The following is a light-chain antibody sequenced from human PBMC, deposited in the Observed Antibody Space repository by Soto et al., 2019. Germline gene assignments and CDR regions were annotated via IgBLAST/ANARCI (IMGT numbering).Light chain of an antibody. CDR2: AAS. J-gene: IGKJ1*01. CDR1: QGISSY. CDR3: LQDINYPWT. V-gene: IGKV1-8*01. Sequence: AIRMTQSPSSLSASTGDRVTITCRASQGISSYLAWYQQKPGKAPKLLIYAASTLQSGVPSRFSGSGSGTDFTLTISCLQSEDSATYYCLQDINYPWTFGQGTKVEIK.